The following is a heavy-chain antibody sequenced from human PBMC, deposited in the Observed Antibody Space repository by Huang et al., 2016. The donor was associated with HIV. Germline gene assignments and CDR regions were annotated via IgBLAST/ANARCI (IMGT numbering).Heavy chain of an antibody. J-gene: IGHJ4*02. D-gene: IGHD5-18*01. V-gene: IGHV4-61*09. Sequence: QVQLQESGPGLVKPSQTLSLTCTVSGGSISSGSYYWSWIRQPAGKGLDWIGHIYTSGSTNYNPSLTSRVTISVDTSKKQFSLKLSSVTAADTAVYFCARVPRYSYGSHYFDYWGQGTLVTVSS. CDR2: IYTSGST. CDR1: GGSISSGSYY. CDR3: ARVPRYSYGSHYFDY.